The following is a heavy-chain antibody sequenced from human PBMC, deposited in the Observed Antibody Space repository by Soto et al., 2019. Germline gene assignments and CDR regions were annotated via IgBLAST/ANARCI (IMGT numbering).Heavy chain of an antibody. J-gene: IGHJ4*02. CDR1: GGTFSSYA. V-gene: IGHV1-69*13. CDR2: IIPIFGTA. D-gene: IGHD2-2*02. CDR3: ASEDCSSTSCYTRIDY. Sequence: SVKVSCKASGGTFSSYAISWVQQAPGQGLEWMGGIIPIFGTANYAQKFQGRVTITADESTSTAYMELSSLRSEDTAVYYCASEDCSSTSCYTRIDYWGQRPFYTLST.